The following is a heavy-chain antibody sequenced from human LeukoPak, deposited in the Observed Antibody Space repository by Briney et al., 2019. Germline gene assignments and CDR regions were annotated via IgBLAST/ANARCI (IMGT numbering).Heavy chain of an antibody. V-gene: IGHV4-34*01. Sequence: SETLSLTRAVYGGSFSGYYWSWIRQPPGKGLEWIGEINHSGSTNYNPSLKSRVTISVDTSKNQFSLKLSSVTAADTAVYYCARVGSPDAFDIWGQGTMVTVSS. CDR3: ARVGSPDAFDI. J-gene: IGHJ3*02. D-gene: IGHD3-10*01. CDR1: GGSFSGYY. CDR2: INHSGST.